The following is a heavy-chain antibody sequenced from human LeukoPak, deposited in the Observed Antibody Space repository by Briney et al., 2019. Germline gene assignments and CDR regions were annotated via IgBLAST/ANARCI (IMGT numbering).Heavy chain of an antibody. D-gene: IGHD1-20*01. CDR2: IYSGGST. CDR1: GFSVSSNY. V-gene: IGHV3-66*01. Sequence: GGSLRLSPAASGFSVSSNYMSWVRPAPGKGLEWVSVIYSGGSTYYADSVKGRFTISRDNSKNTLYLQMNSLRAEDTAVYYCAGETLTGDDAFDFWGQGTMVTVSS. CDR3: AGETLTGDDAFDF. J-gene: IGHJ3*01.